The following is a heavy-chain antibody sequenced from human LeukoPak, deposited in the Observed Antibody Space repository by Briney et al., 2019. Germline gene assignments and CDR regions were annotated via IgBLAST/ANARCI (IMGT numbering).Heavy chain of an antibody. J-gene: IGHJ4*02. V-gene: IGHV1-18*01. Sequence: ASVKVSCKXSGYTFTSYGISWVRQAPGQGLEWMGWISAYNGNTNYAQKLQGRVTMTTDTSTSTAYMELRSLRSDDTAVYSCARTYYYDSSDNYWGQGTLVTVSS. D-gene: IGHD3-22*01. CDR1: GYTFTSYG. CDR3: ARTYYYDSSDNY. CDR2: ISAYNGNT.